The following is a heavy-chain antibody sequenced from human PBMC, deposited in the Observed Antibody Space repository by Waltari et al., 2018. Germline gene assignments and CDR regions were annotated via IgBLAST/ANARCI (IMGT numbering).Heavy chain of an antibody. CDR3: ARVGATDLPYFYGMDV. CDR1: GLTFGAYW. D-gene: IGHD1-26*01. V-gene: IGHV3-7*01. J-gene: IGHJ6*02. CDR2: IKQDGSEK. Sequence: EMQLLESGGDLVQPGGSLRLSCGASGLTFGAYWMTWVRQAPGKGLEWVANIKQDGSEKNYMDSVKGRFTISRDNAKKSLYLEMNNLRVEDTAVYYCARVGATDLPYFYGMDVWGQGTTVTVSS.